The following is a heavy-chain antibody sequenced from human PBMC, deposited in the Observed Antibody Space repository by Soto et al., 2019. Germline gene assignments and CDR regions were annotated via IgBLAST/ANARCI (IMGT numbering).Heavy chain of an antibody. CDR1: GDSVTSSRYY. Sequence: SETLSLTCTVSGDSVTSSRYYWGWVRRAPGKGLEWIGSVPYAGNTYYNPSLKSRVTLFIDTSKNHFSLSLRSVTAADTAVYYCARPFAAQTVVVFDFWGQGLLVTGSS. CDR2: VPYAGNT. D-gene: IGHD3-22*01. V-gene: IGHV4-39*02. CDR3: ARPFAAQTVVVFDF. J-gene: IGHJ4*02.